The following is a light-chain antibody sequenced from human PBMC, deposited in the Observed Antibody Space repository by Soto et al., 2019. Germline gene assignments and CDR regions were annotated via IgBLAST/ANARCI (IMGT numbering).Light chain of an antibody. Sequence: EIVLTQSPGTLSLSPGERATLSCRASQIVSANDLAWYQQKPGQSPRLLILGASSRATGIPDRFSGSGSGTDFTLTISRVEPEDFAVYYCQQYGSSPFTFGPGTKVDIK. J-gene: IGKJ3*01. CDR1: QIVSAND. CDR2: GAS. CDR3: QQYGSSPFT. V-gene: IGKV3-20*01.